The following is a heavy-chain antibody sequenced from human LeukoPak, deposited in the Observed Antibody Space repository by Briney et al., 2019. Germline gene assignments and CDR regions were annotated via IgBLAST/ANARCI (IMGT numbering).Heavy chain of an antibody. CDR1: GGSIRSSYYY. V-gene: IGHV4-39*07. CDR2: IYDSGST. J-gene: IGHJ4*02. D-gene: IGHD6-19*01. Sequence: SETLSLTCTVSGGSIRSSYYYWGWIRQPPGKGLEWIGSIYDSGSTNYNPSLKSRVTISVDTSKNQFSLKLSSVTAADTAVYYCARLSGGWYGGFDYWGQGTLVTVSS. CDR3: ARLSGGWYGGFDY.